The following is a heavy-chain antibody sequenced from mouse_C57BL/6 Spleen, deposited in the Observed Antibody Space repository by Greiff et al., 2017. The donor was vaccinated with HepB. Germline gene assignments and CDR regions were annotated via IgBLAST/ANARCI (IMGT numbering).Heavy chain of an antibody. J-gene: IGHJ3*01. Sequence: QVHVKQSGPGLVAPSQSLSITCTVSGFSLTSYGVSWVRQPPGKGLEWLGVIWGDGSTNYHSALISRLSISKENSKSQVFLKLNRLQTDDTATDYCAKYDYALAYWGQGTLVTVSA. CDR1: GFSLTSYG. V-gene: IGHV2-3*01. CDR2: IWGDGST. CDR3: AKYDYALAY. D-gene: IGHD2-4*01.